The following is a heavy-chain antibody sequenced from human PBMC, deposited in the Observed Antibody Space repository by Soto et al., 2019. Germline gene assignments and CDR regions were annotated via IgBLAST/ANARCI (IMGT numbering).Heavy chain of an antibody. J-gene: IGHJ6*03. D-gene: IGHD6-13*01. CDR3: ASTNSRSYYMDV. V-gene: IGHV3-21*01. CDR1: GFTFSSYS. Sequence: EVQLVESGGGLVKPGGSLRLSCAASGFTFSSYSMNWVRQAPGKGLEWVSSISSSSSYIYYADSVKGRFTISRDNAKNSLYPQMSSLRAEDTAVYYCASTNSRSYYMDVWGKGTTVTVSS. CDR2: ISSSSSYI.